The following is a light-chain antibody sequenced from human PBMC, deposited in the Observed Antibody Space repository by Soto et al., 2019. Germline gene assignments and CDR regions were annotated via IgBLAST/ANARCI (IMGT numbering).Light chain of an antibody. Sequence: EIVLTQSPGTLSLSRGESTTLSCRASQRGSSSYLAWYQQKPGQAPMLLIYGASSRATGIPDRFSGSGSGKDFTLTISRLVPEDFTVVSCQPRSSAPWALGHLLT. J-gene: IGKJ4*02. CDR2: GAS. CDR1: QRGSSSY. V-gene: IGKV3-20*01. CDR3: QPRSSAPWALGHLLT.